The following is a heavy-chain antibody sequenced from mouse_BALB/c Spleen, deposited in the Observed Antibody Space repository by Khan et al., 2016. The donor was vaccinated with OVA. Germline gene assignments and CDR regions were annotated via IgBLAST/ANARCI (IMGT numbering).Heavy chain of an antibody. D-gene: IGHD1-1*01. CDR3: ARGNYYGYYFDY. V-gene: IGHV3-2*02. CDR1: GYSITSGYA. CDR2: ISYSGVT. Sequence: EVQLVESGPGLVKPSQSLSLTCTVTGYSITSGYAWNWLRQFPGNKLEWMGYISYSGVTSYTPSLKSRISITRATSKNQFFLQLNSVTTEDTATDYCARGNYYGYYFDYWGQGTTVTVSA. J-gene: IGHJ2*01.